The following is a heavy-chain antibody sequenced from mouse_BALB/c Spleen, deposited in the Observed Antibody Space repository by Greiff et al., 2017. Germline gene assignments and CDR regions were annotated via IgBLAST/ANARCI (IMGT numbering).Heavy chain of an antibody. CDR1: GYTFTSYW. Sequence: QVQLQQPGAELVKPGASVKLSCKASGYTFTSYWMHWVKQRPGQGLEWIGEINPSNGRTNYNEKFKSKATLTVDKSSSTAYMQLSSLTSEDSAVYYCARGGGNWYFDVWGAGTTVTVSS. J-gene: IGHJ1*01. CDR3: ARGGGNWYFDV. V-gene: IGHV1S81*02. D-gene: IGHD1-1*02. CDR2: INPSNGRT.